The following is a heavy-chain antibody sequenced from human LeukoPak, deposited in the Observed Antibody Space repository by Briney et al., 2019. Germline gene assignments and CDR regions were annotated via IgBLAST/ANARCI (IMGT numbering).Heavy chain of an antibody. V-gene: IGHV3-74*01. CDR1: GFTFSNYW. CDR3: ARGGDNHAFDI. Sequence: GGSLRLSCAASGFTFSNYWIHWVRQPPGKGLVWVSRINNEGGGTIYADSVRGRFTVSRDNAKNTLYLQMNGLGAEDTAVYYCARGGDNHAFDIWGQGTVVTVSS. J-gene: IGHJ3*02. D-gene: IGHD1-14*01. CDR2: INNEGGGT.